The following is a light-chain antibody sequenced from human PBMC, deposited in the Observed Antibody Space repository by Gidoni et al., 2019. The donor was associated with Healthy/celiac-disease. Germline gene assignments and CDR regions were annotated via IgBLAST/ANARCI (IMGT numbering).Light chain of an antibody. CDR3: QQYDNPPLT. Sequence: DIQMTQSPSSLSASVGDRVTITCQASQDISNYLNWYQQKPGKAPKLLIYDASNLETGVPSRFSGSGSGTDFTFTISSLLPEDIATYYCQQYDNPPLTFGQGTKLEIK. J-gene: IGKJ2*01. CDR1: QDISNY. V-gene: IGKV1-33*01. CDR2: DAS.